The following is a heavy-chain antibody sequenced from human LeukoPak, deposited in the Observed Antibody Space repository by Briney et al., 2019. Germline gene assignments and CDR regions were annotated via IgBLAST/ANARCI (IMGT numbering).Heavy chain of an antibody. CDR1: GFTFSDYW. Sequence: GGSLRLSCAASGFTFSDYWMSWVRQAPGKGLEWVAFIRYDGSNKYYADPVKGRFTISRDNSKNTLYLQMNSLRAEDTAVYYCAKGAPGIFGVVPFDYWGQGTLVTVSS. J-gene: IGHJ4*02. CDR2: IRYDGSNK. V-gene: IGHV3-30*02. CDR3: AKGAPGIFGVVPFDY. D-gene: IGHD3-3*01.